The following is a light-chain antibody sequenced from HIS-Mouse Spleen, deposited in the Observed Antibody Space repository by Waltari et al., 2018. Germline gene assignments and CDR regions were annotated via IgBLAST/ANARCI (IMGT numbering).Light chain of an antibody. Sequence: SYELTQPPSVSVPPGQTARITCSGDALPKQYAYWYQQKPGQAPVLVIYKDSERPSGIPERFSGSSSGTTVTLTISGVQAEDEADYYCRSADSSGTYHVVFGGGTKLTVL. J-gene: IGLJ2*01. CDR3: RSADSSGTYHVV. CDR2: KDS. CDR1: ALPKQY. V-gene: IGLV3-25*03.